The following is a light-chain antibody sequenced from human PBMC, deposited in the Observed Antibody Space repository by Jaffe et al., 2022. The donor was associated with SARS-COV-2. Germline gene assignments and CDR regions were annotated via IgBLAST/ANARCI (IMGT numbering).Light chain of an antibody. CDR1: QSISSR. CDR2: SAS. Sequence: DIQMTQSPSTLSASVGDRVTITCRASQSISSRLAWFQQKPGKAPKLLIYSASTLASGVPSRFSGSGSGTEFTLTISSLQPDDFATFYCQQFSGYSRTFGQGTKVEIK. CDR3: QQFSGYSRT. V-gene: IGKV1-5*03. J-gene: IGKJ1*01.